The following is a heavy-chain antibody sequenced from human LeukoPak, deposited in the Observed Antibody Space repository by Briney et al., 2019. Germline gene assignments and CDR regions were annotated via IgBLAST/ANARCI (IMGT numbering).Heavy chain of an antibody. CDR3: ARVLRYCSSTSCQEEDY. Sequence: GGSLRLSCAASGFTFSSYSMNWVRQAPGKGLEWVSSISSSSSYIYYADSVKGRFTISRDNAKNSLYLQMNSLRAEDTAVYYCARVLRYCSSTSCQEEDYWGQGTRVTVSS. CDR2: ISSSSSYI. V-gene: IGHV3-21*01. J-gene: IGHJ4*02. CDR1: GFTFSSYS. D-gene: IGHD2-2*01.